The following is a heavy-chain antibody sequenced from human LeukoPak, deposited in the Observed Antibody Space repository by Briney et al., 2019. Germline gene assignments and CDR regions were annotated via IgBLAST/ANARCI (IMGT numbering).Heavy chain of an antibody. V-gene: IGHV1-8*01. D-gene: IGHD6-19*01. J-gene: IGHJ3*02. CDR1: GYTFTSYD. Sequence: ASVKVSCKASGYTFTSYDINWVRQATGQGLEWMGWMNPNSGNTGYAQKFQGRVTMTRNTSISTAYMELSSLRSEDTAVYYCARVLSTAVAGISTYAFDIWGQGTMVTVSS. CDR3: ARVLSTAVAGISTYAFDI. CDR2: MNPNSGNT.